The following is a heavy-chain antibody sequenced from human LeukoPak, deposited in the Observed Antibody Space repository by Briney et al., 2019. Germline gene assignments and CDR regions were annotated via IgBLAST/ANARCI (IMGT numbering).Heavy chain of an antibody. CDR1: GGSISSSSYY. Sequence: SETLSLTCTVSGGSISSSSYYWGWIRQPPGKGLEWIGNIYYSGSTYYNPSLESRVTMSLDTSKNQFSLQLTSVTAADTAVYYSARAYSSSWYFNWFDPWGQGTLVTVSS. CDR2: IYYSGST. CDR3: ARAYSSSWYFNWFDP. D-gene: IGHD6-13*01. J-gene: IGHJ5*02. V-gene: IGHV4-39*07.